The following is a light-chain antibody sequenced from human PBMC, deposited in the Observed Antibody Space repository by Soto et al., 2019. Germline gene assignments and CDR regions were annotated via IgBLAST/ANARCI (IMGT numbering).Light chain of an antibody. CDR3: QHYDIWPIP. J-gene: IGKJ5*01. Sequence: EIVMTQSPATLSVSPGERATLSCRASQSVSSNLAWHQQKPGQAPRLLIYSASTRATGTPARFSGSGSGTDFTLTISTLLSENIAVFYCQHYDIWPIPFGQGTRLEIK. CDR1: QSVSSN. CDR2: SAS. V-gene: IGKV3-15*01.